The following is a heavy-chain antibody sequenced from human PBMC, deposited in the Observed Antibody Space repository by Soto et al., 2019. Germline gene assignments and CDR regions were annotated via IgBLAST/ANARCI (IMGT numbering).Heavy chain of an antibody. CDR3: ARDSRITMIVVVNYYYYTMDV. Sequence: ASVKVSCKASGYTFTSYGISWVRQAPGQGLEWMGWISAYNGNTNYAQKLQGRVTMTTDTSTSTAYMELRSLRSDDTAVYYCARDSRITMIVVVNYYYYTMDVWGQGTAVTVSS. D-gene: IGHD3-22*01. CDR2: ISAYNGNT. V-gene: IGHV1-18*01. CDR1: GYTFTSYG. J-gene: IGHJ6*02.